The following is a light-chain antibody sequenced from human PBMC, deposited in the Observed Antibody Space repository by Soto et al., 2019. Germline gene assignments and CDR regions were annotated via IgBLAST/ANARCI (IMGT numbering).Light chain of an antibody. CDR3: QQLNSYPLT. CDR2: TAS. V-gene: IGKV1-9*01. J-gene: IGKJ4*01. CDR1: QDISTY. Sequence: IQLTQSPSSLSASVGDRVTITCRASQDISTYLAWYQQKPGKAPKLLIYTASTLQSGVLSRFSGSGSGTDFTLTISSLQPEDFATYYCQQLNSYPLTFGGGTRVEIK.